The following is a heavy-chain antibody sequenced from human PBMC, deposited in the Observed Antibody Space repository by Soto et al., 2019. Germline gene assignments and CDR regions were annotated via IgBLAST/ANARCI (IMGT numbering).Heavy chain of an antibody. Sequence: QVQLVQSGTEVKRPGASVRVSCKASGYTFNTYAISWVRQAPGQGLEWMGWITPYNGHADYAQKFQVRVTMTTDTSTNTVSMELRGLRSDDTAVCYCARGRTWGARDFDYWGQGTLVTVSS. J-gene: IGHJ4*02. V-gene: IGHV1-18*01. CDR3: ARGRTWGARDFDY. D-gene: IGHD3-16*01. CDR2: ITPYNGHA. CDR1: GYTFNTYA.